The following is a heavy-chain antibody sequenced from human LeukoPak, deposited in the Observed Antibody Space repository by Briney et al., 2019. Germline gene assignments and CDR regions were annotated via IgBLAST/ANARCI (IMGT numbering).Heavy chain of an antibody. J-gene: IGHJ4*02. Sequence: GGSLRLSCSASGFTFNIFPMHWVRQAPGKGLEYVSAISSNGDSTYYADSVKGRFTISRDNSRNTLSLQMSSLRAEDTAVYYCAKVTELRDGFDYWGQGTLVTVSS. CDR3: AKVTELRDGFDY. CDR2: ISSNGDST. V-gene: IGHV3-64D*06. CDR1: GFTFNIFP. D-gene: IGHD1-7*01.